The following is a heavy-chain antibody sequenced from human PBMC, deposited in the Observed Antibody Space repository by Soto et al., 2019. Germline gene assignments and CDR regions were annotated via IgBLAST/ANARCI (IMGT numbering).Heavy chain of an antibody. V-gene: IGHV3-15*07. J-gene: IGHJ6*01. CDR1: GFTFSNAW. Sequence: PGGSLRLSCAASGFTFSNAWMNWVRQAPGKGLEWVGRIKSKTDGGTTDYAAPVKGRFTISRDDAKNTLYLQMNSPKTEATAVYYSTTERFVELDYGLDAWGQGTTVTVS. D-gene: IGHD3-10*01. CDR2: IKSKTDGGTT. CDR3: TTERFVELDYGLDA.